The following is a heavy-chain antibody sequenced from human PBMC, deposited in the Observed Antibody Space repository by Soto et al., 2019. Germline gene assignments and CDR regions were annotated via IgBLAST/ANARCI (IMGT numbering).Heavy chain of an antibody. D-gene: IGHD2-2*01. Sequence: ASVKVSCKASGGTFSSYAISWVRQAPGQGLEWMGGIIPIFGTANYAQKFQGRVTITADKSTSTAYMELSSLRSKDTAVYYCASGYCSSTSCYWGWFDPWGQGTLVTVSS. CDR1: GGTFSSYA. V-gene: IGHV1-69*06. CDR2: IIPIFGTA. CDR3: ASGYCSSTSCYWGWFDP. J-gene: IGHJ5*02.